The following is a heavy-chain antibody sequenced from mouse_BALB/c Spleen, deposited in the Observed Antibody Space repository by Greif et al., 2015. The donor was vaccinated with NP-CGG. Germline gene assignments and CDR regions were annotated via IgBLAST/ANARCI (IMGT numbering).Heavy chain of an antibody. V-gene: IGHV3-6*02. CDR1: GYSITSGYY. D-gene: IGHD2-4*01. CDR3: ARGFDYDDY. J-gene: IGHJ2*01. CDR2: ISYDGSN. Sequence: EVQRVESGPGLVKPSQSLSLTCSVTGYSITSGYYWNWIRQFPGNKLEWMGYISYDGSNNYNPSLKNRISITRDTSKNQFFLKLNSVTTEDTATYYCARGFDYDDYWGQGTTLTVSS.